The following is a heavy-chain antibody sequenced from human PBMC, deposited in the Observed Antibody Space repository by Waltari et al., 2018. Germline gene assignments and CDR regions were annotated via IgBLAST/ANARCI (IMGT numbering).Heavy chain of an antibody. CDR2: MKSKASGEAT. CDR1: GFAFNRAW. Sequence: ELQLVESGGGLAKRGGSLGLSCAASGFAFNRAWVNWVRGAPGEGLEWVGGMKSKASGEATNYAAPEKGRFTVARDDSKNTFYLQMNSRKTEDTAVYYWSGGGWYLDYWGQGSLVTVSS. V-gene: IGHV3-15*07. J-gene: IGHJ4*02. CDR3: SGGGWYLDY. D-gene: IGHD6-19*01.